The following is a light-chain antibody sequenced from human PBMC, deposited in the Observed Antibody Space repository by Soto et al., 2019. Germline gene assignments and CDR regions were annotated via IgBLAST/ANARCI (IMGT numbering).Light chain of an antibody. Sequence: DIQMTQSPSSVSASVGDRVTITCRASQGISNWLAWYQQQPGRAPKLLIYGAYTLQTGVPSRFSGGGSGTHFTLLISSLQPEDFATYYCQQTNTFFPLTFGGGTRVEIK. J-gene: IGKJ4*01. CDR1: QGISNW. V-gene: IGKV1-12*01. CDR3: QQTNTFFPLT. CDR2: GAY.